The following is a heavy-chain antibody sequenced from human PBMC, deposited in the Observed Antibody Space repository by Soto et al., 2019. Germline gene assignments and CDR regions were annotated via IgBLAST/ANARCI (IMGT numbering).Heavy chain of an antibody. D-gene: IGHD2-21*02. J-gene: IGHJ4*02. V-gene: IGHV4-39*01. Sequence: PSETLSLTFSVSGGTITSNTFYWGWIRQTPGKGLELIGGVLQSGSTLYNPSLKSRLSISVDTSKNQFSLELKSVTAADTAFYYCDAVTASRPILDXRGQGILVTVSX. CDR1: GGTITSNTFY. CDR3: DAVTASRPILDX. CDR2: VLQSGST.